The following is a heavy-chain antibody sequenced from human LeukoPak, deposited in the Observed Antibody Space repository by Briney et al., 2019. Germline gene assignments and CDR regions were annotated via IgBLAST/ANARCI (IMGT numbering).Heavy chain of an antibody. CDR1: GGSFSGYY. CDR2: INHSGST. V-gene: IGHV4-34*01. Sequence: SETLSLTCAVYGGSFSGYYWSWIRQPPGKGLEWIGEINHSGSTNYNPSLKSRVTISVDTSENQFSLKLSSVTAADTAVYYCARGPFPASYAFDIWGQGTMVTVSS. J-gene: IGHJ3*02. CDR3: ARGPFPASYAFDI.